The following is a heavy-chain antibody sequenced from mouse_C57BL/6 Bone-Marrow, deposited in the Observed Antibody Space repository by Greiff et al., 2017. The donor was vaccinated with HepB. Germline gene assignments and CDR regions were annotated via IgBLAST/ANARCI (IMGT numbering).Heavy chain of an antibody. V-gene: IGHV5-6*02. CDR1: GFTFSSYG. J-gene: IGHJ1*03. CDR2: ISSGGSYT. CDR3: ARRNGYRWYFDV. D-gene: IGHD2-2*01. Sequence: EVKVVESGGDLVKPGGSLKLSCAASGFTFSSYGMSWVRQTPDKRLEWLANISSGGSYTYYPDSVKGRFTISRDNAKNTLYLQMSSLTSEDTAMYYCARRNGYRWYFDVWGTGTTVTVSS.